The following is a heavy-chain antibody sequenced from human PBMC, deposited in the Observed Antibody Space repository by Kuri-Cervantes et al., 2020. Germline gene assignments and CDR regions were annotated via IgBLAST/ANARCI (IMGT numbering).Heavy chain of an antibody. CDR1: GFTFSSYS. Sequence: GESLKISCAASGFTFSSYSMNWVRQAPGKGLEWVSVIYSDGATYYADSVKGRFTVSRDTSTNTLYLQMNSLRVEDTAVYYCSRDQAGASFYWGQGTLVTVSS. V-gene: IGHV3-53*01. D-gene: IGHD1-26*01. CDR2: IYSDGAT. J-gene: IGHJ4*02. CDR3: SRDQAGASFY.